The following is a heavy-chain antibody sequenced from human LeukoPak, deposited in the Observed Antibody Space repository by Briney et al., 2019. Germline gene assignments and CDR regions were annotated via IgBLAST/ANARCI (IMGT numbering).Heavy chain of an antibody. CDR3: ATNPPQYSGSSYYYYFYMDV. V-gene: IGHV3-23*01. Sequence: GGSLRLSCAASGFTFSSYSMNWVRQAPGKGLEWVSGIHGSGDNTYYADSVKGRFTSSRDNSKNTLFLQMNNLRVEDTAVYYCATNPPQYSGSSYYYYFYMDVWGKGTAVTISS. D-gene: IGHD1-26*01. J-gene: IGHJ6*03. CDR1: GFTFSSYS. CDR2: IHGSGDNT.